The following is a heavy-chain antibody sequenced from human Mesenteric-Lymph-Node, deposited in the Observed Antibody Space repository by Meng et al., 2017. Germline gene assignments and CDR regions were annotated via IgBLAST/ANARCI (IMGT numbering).Heavy chain of an antibody. CDR1: GGSFSGYY. D-gene: IGHD3-22*01. CDR3: ARGYYDSSGYGYWYFDL. V-gene: IGHV4-34*01. J-gene: IGHJ2*01. CDR2: INHSGST. Sequence: QARLQEAGPGLVKPSETLSLTCAVYGGSFSGYYWSWIRQPPGKGLEWIGEINHSGSTNYNPSLKSRVTISVDTSKNQFSLKLSSVTAAGTAVYYCARGYYDSSGYGYWYFDLWGRGTLVTVSS.